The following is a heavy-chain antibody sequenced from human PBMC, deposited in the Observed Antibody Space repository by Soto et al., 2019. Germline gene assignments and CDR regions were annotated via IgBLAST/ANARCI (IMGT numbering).Heavy chain of an antibody. D-gene: IGHD6-13*01. V-gene: IGHV4-30-4*01. J-gene: IGHJ4*02. CDR1: GGSITRGDYY. CDR2: IYYRAMP. Sequence: QVQLQESGPGLVKPSQTLSLTCNVSGGSITRGDYYWSWLRQPPGKGLEWIGYIYYRAMPYYNPSLKSRLTITVDTSKNQFSPSMTSVTAADTAVYYCARGSALLFNYFDYWGQATPVTVSS. CDR3: ARGSALLFNYFDY.